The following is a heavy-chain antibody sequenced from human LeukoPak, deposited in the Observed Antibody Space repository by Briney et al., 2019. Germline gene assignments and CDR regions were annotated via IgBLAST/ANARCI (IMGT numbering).Heavy chain of an antibody. V-gene: IGHV3-30*03. Sequence: GGSLRLSCAASGFTFSSYGMHWVRQAPGKGLEWVAVISNDGNIQYYVDSVKGRFTISRDNSKNTVYLQMNSLRAEDTAVYYCARGRATVRGHNWLDPWGQGTLVTVSS. CDR3: ARGRATVRGHNWLDP. CDR1: GFTFSSYG. CDR2: ISNDGNIQ. J-gene: IGHJ5*02. D-gene: IGHD3-10*01.